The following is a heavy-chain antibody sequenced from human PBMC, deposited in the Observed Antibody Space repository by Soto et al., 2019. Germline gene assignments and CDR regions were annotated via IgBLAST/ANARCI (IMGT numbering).Heavy chain of an antibody. CDR2: FDPEDGET. D-gene: IGHD6-6*01. CDR3: ATFEYSSPEDAFDI. J-gene: IGHJ3*02. Sequence: GASVKVSCKASGYTFTSYGISWVRQAPGQGLEWMGGFDPEDGETIYAQKFQGRVTMTEDTSTDTAYMELSSLRSEDTAVYYCATFEYSSPEDAFDIWGQGTMVTVSS. V-gene: IGHV1-24*01. CDR1: GYTFTSYG.